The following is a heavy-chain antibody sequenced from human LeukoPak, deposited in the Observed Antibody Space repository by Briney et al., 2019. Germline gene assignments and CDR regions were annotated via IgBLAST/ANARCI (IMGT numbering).Heavy chain of an antibody. D-gene: IGHD3-3*01. CDR2: IYSGGST. Sequence: PGGSLRLSCAASGFTFNTYTMNWVRQAPGKGLEWVSVIYSGGSTYYADSVKGRFTISRDNSKNTLYLQMNSLRAEDTAVYYCAWSTDYWGQGTLVTVSS. CDR3: AWSTDY. V-gene: IGHV3-53*01. J-gene: IGHJ4*02. CDR1: GFTFNTYT.